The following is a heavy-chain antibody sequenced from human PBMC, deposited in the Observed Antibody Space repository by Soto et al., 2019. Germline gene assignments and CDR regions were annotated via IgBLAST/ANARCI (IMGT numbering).Heavy chain of an antibody. CDR1: GYSFTSYW. CDR3: ARHENLDISYGSGSHIDY. V-gene: IGHV5-51*01. CDR2: IYPGDSDT. D-gene: IGHD3-10*01. Sequence: EVQLVPSGAEVKKPGESLKISCKGSGYSFTSYWIGWVRQMPGKGLEWMGIIYPGDSDTRYSPSFQGQVTISADKSIRTAYLQWSSLKASDTAMYYCARHENLDISYGSGSHIDYWGQGTLVTVSS. J-gene: IGHJ4*02.